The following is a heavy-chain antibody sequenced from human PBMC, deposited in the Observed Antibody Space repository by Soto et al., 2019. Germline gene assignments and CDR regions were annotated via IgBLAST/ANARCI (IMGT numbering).Heavy chain of an antibody. V-gene: IGHV1-69*13. CDR2: IIPIFGTA. CDR1: GGTFSSYA. Sequence: ASVKVSCKASGGTFSSYAISWVRQAPGQGLEWMGGIIPIFGTANYAQKFQGRVTITADESTSTAYMELSSLRSEDTAVYYCARDRISGGQSSDAFDIWGQGTMVTV. J-gene: IGHJ3*02. D-gene: IGHD6-19*01. CDR3: ARDRISGGQSSDAFDI.